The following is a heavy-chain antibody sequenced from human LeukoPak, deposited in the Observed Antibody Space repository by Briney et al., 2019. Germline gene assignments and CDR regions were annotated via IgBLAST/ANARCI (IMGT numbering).Heavy chain of an antibody. D-gene: IGHD3-22*01. Sequence: SETLSLTCAVYGGSFSGYYWSWIRQPPGKGLEWIGEINHSGGTNYNPSPKSRVTISVDTSKNQFSLKLSSVTAADTAVYYCARGGYYYDSSGYLYYFDYWGQGTLVTVSS. CDR3: ARGGYYYDSSGYLYYFDY. J-gene: IGHJ4*02. CDR1: GGSFSGYY. CDR2: INHSGGT. V-gene: IGHV4-34*01.